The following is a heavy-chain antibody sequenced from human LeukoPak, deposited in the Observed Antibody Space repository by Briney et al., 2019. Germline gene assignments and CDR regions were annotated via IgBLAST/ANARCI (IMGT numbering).Heavy chain of an antibody. CDR1: GGSFSNYY. D-gene: IGHD4-17*01. V-gene: IGHV4-34*01. J-gene: IGHJ5*02. CDR3: ARGSQWGDYAGFDP. Sequence: SETLSLTCAVYGGSFSNYYWTWIRQPPGKGLEWIGEGHHSGSTNYNPSLKTRVNSSVDTSRSQFSLKLTSVTAADTAVYYCARGSQWGDYAGFDPWGQGTLVTVSS. CDR2: GHHSGST.